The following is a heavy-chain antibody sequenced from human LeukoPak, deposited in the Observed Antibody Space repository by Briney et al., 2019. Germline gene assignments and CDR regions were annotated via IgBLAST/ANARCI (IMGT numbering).Heavy chain of an antibody. CDR1: GYTFTSYA. D-gene: IGHD5-24*01. CDR2: INTNTGNP. Sequence: ASVKVSCKASGYTFTSYAMNWVRQAPGQGLEWMGWINTNTGNPTYAQGFTGRFVFSLDTSVSTAYLQISSLKAEDTAVYYCARDHGEMATKLPGLDYFDYWGQGTLVTVSS. CDR3: ARDHGEMATKLPGLDYFDY. J-gene: IGHJ4*02. V-gene: IGHV7-4-1*02.